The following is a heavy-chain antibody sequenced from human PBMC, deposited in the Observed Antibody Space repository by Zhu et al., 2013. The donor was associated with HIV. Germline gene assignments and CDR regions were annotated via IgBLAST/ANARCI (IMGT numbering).Heavy chain of an antibody. J-gene: IGHJ4*02. CDR1: GYTFTSYG. V-gene: IGHV1-18*01. D-gene: IGHD3-3*01. Sequence: QVQLVQSGAEVKKPGASVKVSCKASGYTFTSYGISWVRQAPGQGLEWMGWISAYNGNTNYAQKLQGRVTMTTDTSTSTAYMELRSLRPDDTAVYYCARSTYYDFWSGYREYYFDYWGQGTLVTVSS. CDR3: ARSTYYDFWSGYREYYFDY. CDR2: ISAYNGNT.